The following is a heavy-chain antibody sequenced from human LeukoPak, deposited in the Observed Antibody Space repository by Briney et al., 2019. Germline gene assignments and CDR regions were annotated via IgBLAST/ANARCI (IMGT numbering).Heavy chain of an antibody. V-gene: IGHV1-69*13. CDR1: GGTFSSYA. CDR2: IIPLFGTA. Sequence: SVKVSCKASGGTFSSYAISWVRQAPGQGLEWMGGIIPLFGTANYAQKFLGRVIITADESTSTTYMYLSSLKSEDTAVYYCAREWAGYGSGSYYYYWGQGTLVTVSS. J-gene: IGHJ4*02. CDR3: AREWAGYGSGSYYYY. D-gene: IGHD3-10*01.